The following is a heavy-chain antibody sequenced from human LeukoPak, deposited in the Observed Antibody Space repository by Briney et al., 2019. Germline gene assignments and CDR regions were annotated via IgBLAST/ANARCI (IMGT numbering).Heavy chain of an antibody. CDR3: AILVAGTRFDP. D-gene: IGHD2/OR15-2a*01. J-gene: IGHJ5*02. Sequence: GAPVKVSCKASGYTFTSNDISWVRQAPGQGLEWMGWISAYNDNTNYAQKLQGRVTMTTDTSTSTAYMELRSLRSDDTAVYYCAILVAGTRFDPWGQGTLVTVSS. V-gene: IGHV1-18*01. CDR1: GYTFTSND. CDR2: ISAYNDNT.